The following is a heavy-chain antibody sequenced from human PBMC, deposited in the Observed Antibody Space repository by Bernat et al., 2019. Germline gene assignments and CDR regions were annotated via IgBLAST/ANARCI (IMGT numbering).Heavy chain of an antibody. CDR1: GGSISSGDYY. CDR2: IYYSGST. J-gene: IGHJ4*02. V-gene: IGHV4-30-4*01. CDR3: ARVFVYYDFWSGYYTGITWDY. D-gene: IGHD3-3*01. Sequence: QVQLQESGPGLVKPSQTLSLTCTVSGGSISSGDYYWSWIRQPPGKGLEWIGYIYYSGSTYYNPSLKSRVTISVDTSKNQFSLKLSSVTAADTAVYYCARVFVYYDFWSGYYTGITWDYWGQGTLVTVSS.